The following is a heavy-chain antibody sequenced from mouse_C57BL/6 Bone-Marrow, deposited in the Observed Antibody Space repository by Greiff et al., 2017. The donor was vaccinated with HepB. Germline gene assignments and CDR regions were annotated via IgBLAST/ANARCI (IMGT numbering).Heavy chain of an antibody. V-gene: IGHV1-76*01. D-gene: IGHD1-1*01. CDR3: ARSGSIYYYGSSYGYAMDD. CDR2: IYPGSGNT. Sequence: QVQLKQSGAELVRPGASVKLSCKASGYTFTDYYINWVKQRPGQGLEWIARIYPGSGNTYYNEKFKGKATLTAEKSSSTAYMQLSSLTSEDSAVYFCARSGSIYYYGSSYGYAMDDWGQGTSVTVSS. CDR1: GYTFTDYY. J-gene: IGHJ4*01.